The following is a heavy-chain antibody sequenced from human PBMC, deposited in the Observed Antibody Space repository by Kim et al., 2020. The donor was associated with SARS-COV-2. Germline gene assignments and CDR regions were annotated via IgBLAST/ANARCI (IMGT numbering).Heavy chain of an antibody. CDR3: AGSYVSTRESPDAFDI. J-gene: IGHJ3*02. V-gene: IGHV4-31*03. Sequence: SETLSLTCTVSGGSISSGCYYWSWIRQHPGQGLEGIGYIYYSGSTYSTPSLKRRVTISVDTYKHQFSLKLSSVTAADTAVYYCAGSYVSTRESPDAFDIWGQGTMVTVSS. CDR2: IYYSGST. D-gene: IGHD3-16*01. CDR1: GGSISSGCYY.